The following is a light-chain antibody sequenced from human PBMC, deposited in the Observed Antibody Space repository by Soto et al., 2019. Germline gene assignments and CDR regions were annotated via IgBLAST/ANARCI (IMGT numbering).Light chain of an antibody. CDR2: AAS. J-gene: IGKJ5*01. V-gene: IGKV3-11*01. CDR3: RHRGRWPMT. CDR1: QRVAMK. Sequence: EIGLTPTPASLSLSCGERATLSCRASQRVAMKLVRYQQKTGQAPTLLIFAASNRATGIPPRFSGSGPGIDFTLTIMSLAPEYFAVFYFRHRGRWPMTFGQGTRM.